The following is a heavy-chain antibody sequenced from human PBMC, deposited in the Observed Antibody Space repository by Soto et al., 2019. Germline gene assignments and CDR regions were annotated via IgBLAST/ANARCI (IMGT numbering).Heavy chain of an antibody. CDR3: ARQRVRNCSGGSCYSAWFDP. CDR1: GYSFTSYW. Sequence: GESLKISCKGSGYSFTSYWIGWVRQIPGKGLEWMGIIYPGDSDTRYSPSFQGQVTIPADKSISTAYLQWSSLKASDTAMYYCARQRVRNCSGGSCYSAWFDPWGQGTLVTVS. D-gene: IGHD2-15*01. V-gene: IGHV5-51*01. J-gene: IGHJ5*02. CDR2: IYPGDSDT.